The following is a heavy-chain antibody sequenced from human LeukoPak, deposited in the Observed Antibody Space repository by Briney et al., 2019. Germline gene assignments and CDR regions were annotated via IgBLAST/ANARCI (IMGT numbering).Heavy chain of an antibody. CDR1: GFTFDDYA. D-gene: IGHD3-22*01. V-gene: IGHV3-43D*03. J-gene: IGHJ4*02. CDR2: ITWDGRNT. CDR3: ARSTYYYDSRGFGAFDY. Sequence: GGSLRLSCAASGFTFDDYALNWVRQAPGEGLEWVSIITWDGRNTYYADSVKGRFTISRDNSKNSLYLQMNSLRAEDTALYYCARSTYYYDSRGFGAFDYWGQGTLVTVSS.